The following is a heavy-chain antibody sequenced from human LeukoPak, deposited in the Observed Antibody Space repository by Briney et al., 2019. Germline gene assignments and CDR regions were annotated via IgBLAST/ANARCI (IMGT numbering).Heavy chain of an antibody. CDR1: GFTFSSDS. J-gene: IGHJ4*02. CDR2: ISSSSSYI. CDR3: ARASPRGYFDY. Sequence: GGSLRLSCAASGFTFSSDSMNWVRQAPGKGLEWVSSISSSSSYIYYADSVKGRFTISRDNAKNSLYLQMNSLRAEDTAVYYCARASPRGYFDYWGQGTLVTVSS. V-gene: IGHV3-21*01.